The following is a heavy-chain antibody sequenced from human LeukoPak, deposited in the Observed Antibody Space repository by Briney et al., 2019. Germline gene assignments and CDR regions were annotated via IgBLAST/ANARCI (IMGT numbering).Heavy chain of an antibody. CDR1: GGSISSSSYY. CDR3: ARGRYNWNCDY. D-gene: IGHD1-20*01. Sequence: PSETLSLTCTVSGGSISSSSYYWGWIRQPPGKGLEWIGSIYYSGSTYYNPSLKSRVIISVDTSKNQFSLKLSSVTAADTAVYYCARGRYNWNCDYWGQGTLVTVSS. J-gene: IGHJ4*02. CDR2: IYYSGST. V-gene: IGHV4-39*01.